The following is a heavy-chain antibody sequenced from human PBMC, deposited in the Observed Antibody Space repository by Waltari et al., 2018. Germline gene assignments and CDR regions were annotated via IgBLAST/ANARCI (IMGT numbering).Heavy chain of an antibody. V-gene: IGHV4-59*01. J-gene: IGHJ4*02. D-gene: IGHD6-19*01. CDR2: IYYSGST. Sequence: QVQLQESGPGLVKPSETLSLTCTVSGGSIRSYYWSWIRQPPGKGLEWIGYIYYSGSTNYNPSLKSRVTISVDTSKNQFSLKLSSVTAADTAVYYCARVPISGWIFDYWGQGTLVTVSS. CDR3: ARVPISGWIFDY. CDR1: GGSIRSYY.